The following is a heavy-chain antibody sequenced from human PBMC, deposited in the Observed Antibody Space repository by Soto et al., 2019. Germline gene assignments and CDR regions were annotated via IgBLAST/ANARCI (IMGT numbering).Heavy chain of an antibody. J-gene: IGHJ6*03. Sequence: KGLEWVSSISSSSSYIYYADSVKGRFTISRDNAKNSLYLQMNSLRAEDTAVYYCAREEVATHGDYYYMDVWGKGTTVTVSS. D-gene: IGHD5-12*01. V-gene: IGHV3-21*01. CDR3: AREEVATHGDYYYMDV. CDR2: ISSSSSYI.